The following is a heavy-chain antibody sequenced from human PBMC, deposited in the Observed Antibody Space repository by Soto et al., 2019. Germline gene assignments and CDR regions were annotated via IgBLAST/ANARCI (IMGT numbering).Heavy chain of an antibody. J-gene: IGHJ6*02. CDR2: ISFDGSTE. V-gene: IGHV3-30-3*01. D-gene: IGHD3-10*01. CDR1: GFTFISYA. Sequence: VQLVESGGGVVQPGRSLRLSCAASGFTFISYAMHWVRQAPGKGLEWVAVISFDGSTEYYADSVKGRFTISRDNSKNSVYLQMNSLRSEDMSVYYCARSRHGSGSYTHFYYGLDVWGQGTTVTVSS. CDR3: ARSRHGSGSYTHFYYGLDV.